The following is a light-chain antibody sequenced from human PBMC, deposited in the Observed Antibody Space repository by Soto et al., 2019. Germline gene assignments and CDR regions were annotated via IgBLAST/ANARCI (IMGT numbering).Light chain of an antibody. J-gene: IGLJ2*01. V-gene: IGLV2-8*01. CDR3: QSYDSSLSGVV. CDR2: EVR. CDR1: SSDIGSYNF. Sequence: QSALTQPPSASGSPGQSVTISCTGTSSDIGSYNFVSWYQQHPGKAPKVMLYEVRKRPSGVPDRFSGSKSGNTASLAITGLQAGDEADYYCQSYDSSLSGVVFGGGTKLTVL.